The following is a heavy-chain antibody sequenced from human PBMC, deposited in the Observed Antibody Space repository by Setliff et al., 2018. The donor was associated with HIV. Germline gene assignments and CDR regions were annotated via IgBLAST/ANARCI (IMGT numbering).Heavy chain of an antibody. V-gene: IGHV1-69-2*01. J-gene: IGHJ4*02. CDR3: ALASIVSTARWNH. D-gene: IGHD1-26*01. CDR1: GYTFSDYY. Sequence: ASVKVSCKASGYTFSDYYIHWVKQAPGKGLEWMGRINPEDGEIIYAEKFQGRVTIAADTSTDTAFMELSSLTSADTAVYYCALASIVSTARWNHWGRGTTVTVSS. CDR2: INPEDGEI.